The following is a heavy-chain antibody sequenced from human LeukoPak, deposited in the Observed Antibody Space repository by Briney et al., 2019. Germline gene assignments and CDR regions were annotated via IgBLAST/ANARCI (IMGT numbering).Heavy chain of an antibody. CDR3: AGSGYDIIFDY. V-gene: IGHV3-48*03. Sequence: GGSLRLSCAPSGFALSSYKMNWVRRAPGKGLEWVSYISSRGSTIYYADSVKGRFTISRDNAKNSLYLQMNSLRAEDTAVYYCAGSGYDIIFDYWGQGTLVTVSS. J-gene: IGHJ4*02. CDR2: ISSRGSTI. D-gene: IGHD5-12*01. CDR1: GFALSSYK.